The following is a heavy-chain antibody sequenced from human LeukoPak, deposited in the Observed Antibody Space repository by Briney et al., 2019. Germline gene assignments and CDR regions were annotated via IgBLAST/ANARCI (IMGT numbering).Heavy chain of an antibody. CDR3: AKDKRTNRDAFGI. V-gene: IGHV3-9*01. J-gene: IGHJ3*02. CDR2: ISYNSGSI. CDR1: GFTFNDYA. Sequence: GRSLRLSCAASGFTFNDYAMHWVRQAPGKGLEWVSGISYNSGSIGYADSVKGRFTISRDNAKNSLYLQMNSLRTEDTALYYCAKDKRTNRDAFGIWGQGTMVTVSS.